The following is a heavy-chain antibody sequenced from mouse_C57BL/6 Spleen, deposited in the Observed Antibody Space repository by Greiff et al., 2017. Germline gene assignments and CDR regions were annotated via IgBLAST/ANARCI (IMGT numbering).Heavy chain of an antibody. Sequence: EVQVVESGGGLVKPGGSLKLSCAASGFTFSDYGMHWVRQAPEKGLEWVAYISSGSSTIYYADTVKGRFTISRDNAKNTLFLQMTSLRSEDTAMYYCARSPYDYDGGPYYFDYWGQGTTRTVSS. CDR3: ARSPYDYDGGPYYFDY. J-gene: IGHJ2*01. V-gene: IGHV5-17*01. D-gene: IGHD2-4*01. CDR2: ISSGSSTI. CDR1: GFTFSDYG.